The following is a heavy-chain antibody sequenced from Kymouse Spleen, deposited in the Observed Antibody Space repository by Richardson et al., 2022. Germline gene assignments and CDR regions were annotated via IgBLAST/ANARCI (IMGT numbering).Heavy chain of an antibody. CDR2: ISWNSGSI. V-gene: IGHV3-9*01. CDR1: GFTFDDYA. Sequence: EVQLVESGGGLVQPGRSLRLSCAASGFTFDDYAMHWVRQAPGKGLEWVSGISWNSGSIGYADSVKGRFTISRDNAKNSLYLQMNSLRAEDTALYYCAKDGIAVADAFDIWGQGTMVTVSS. D-gene: IGHD6-19*01. CDR3: AKDGIAVADAFDI. J-gene: IGHJ3*02.